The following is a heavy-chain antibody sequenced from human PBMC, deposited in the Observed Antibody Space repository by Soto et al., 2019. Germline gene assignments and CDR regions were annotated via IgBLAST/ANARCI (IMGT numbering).Heavy chain of an antibody. CDR3: AKDREGSGSYSYTYYYYYYMDV. CDR1: GFTFSSYA. V-gene: IGHV3-23*01. Sequence: GESLKISCAASGFTFSSYAMSWVRQAPGKGLEWVSAISGSGGSTYYADSVKGRFTISRDNSKNTLYLQMNSLRAEDTAVYYCAKDREGSGSYSYTYYYYYYMDVWGKGTTVTVSS. CDR2: ISGSGGST. J-gene: IGHJ6*03. D-gene: IGHD3-16*01.